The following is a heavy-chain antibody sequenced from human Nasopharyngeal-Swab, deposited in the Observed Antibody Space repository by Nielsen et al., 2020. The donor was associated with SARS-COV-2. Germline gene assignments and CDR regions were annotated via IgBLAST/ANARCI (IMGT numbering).Heavy chain of an antibody. CDR1: GYTFTSYG. D-gene: IGHD1-26*01. V-gene: IGHV1-18*01. Sequence: ASVKVSCKTSGYTFTSYGINWVRQAPGQGLEWMGWVSGYNGNTNYAQKLQGRVTMTTDTSTTTAYMELRSLGSDDTAMYYCTRDQGRGSGSYSDYWGQGTLVTVSS. CDR2: VSGYNGNT. CDR3: TRDQGRGSGSYSDY. J-gene: IGHJ4*02.